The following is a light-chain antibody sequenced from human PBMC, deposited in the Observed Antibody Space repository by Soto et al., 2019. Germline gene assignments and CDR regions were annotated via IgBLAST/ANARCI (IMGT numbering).Light chain of an antibody. CDR2: DVS. CDR1: SSDVGRYNY. J-gene: IGLJ1*01. Sequence: QSALTQPRSVSGSPGQSVTISCTGTSSDVGRYNYVSWYQHHPGKAPKLMIYDVSTRSSGVPDRFSGSKSGTTASLTISGLLAEDEADYFCCSYAGSPYVFGTGTKLTVL. CDR3: CSYAGSPYV. V-gene: IGLV2-11*01.